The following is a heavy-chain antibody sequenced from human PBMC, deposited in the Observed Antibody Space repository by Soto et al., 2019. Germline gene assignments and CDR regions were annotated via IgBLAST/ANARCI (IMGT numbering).Heavy chain of an antibody. D-gene: IGHD3-16*01. Sequence: KQSQTLSLTCVISGDTVSSFSATWNWIRQSPSRGLEWLGRTYYRSKWYNDYAVSVKSRIIINVDTSKNHFSLQLNSVTPDDTAVYYCAKDPAGDLTAFDVWGQGTMVTVSS. V-gene: IGHV6-1*01. CDR1: GDTVSSFSAT. CDR3: AKDPAGDLTAFDV. J-gene: IGHJ3*01. CDR2: TYYRSKWYN.